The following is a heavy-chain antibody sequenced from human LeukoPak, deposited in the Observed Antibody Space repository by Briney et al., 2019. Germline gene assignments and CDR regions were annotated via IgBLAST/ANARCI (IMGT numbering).Heavy chain of an antibody. CDR3: AKVDTRGPRYSSGWYVGPAQPLNPRAETYFDY. V-gene: IGHV3-21*04. CDR1: GFIFSSYS. J-gene: IGHJ4*02. D-gene: IGHD6-19*01. CDR2: ISSSSSYI. Sequence: GGSLRLSCAASGFIFSSYSMNWVRQAPWEGLEWVSSISSSSSYIYYADSVKGRFTISRDNAKNSLYLQMNSLRAEDTAVYYCAKVDTRGPRYSSGWYVGPAQPLNPRAETYFDYWGQGTLVTVSS.